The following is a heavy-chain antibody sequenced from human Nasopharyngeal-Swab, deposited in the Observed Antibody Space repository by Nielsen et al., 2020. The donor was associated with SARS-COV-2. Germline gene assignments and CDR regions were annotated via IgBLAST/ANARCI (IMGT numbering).Heavy chain of an antibody. CDR3: ARVPRALTAIRH. CDR1: GYSISSGYY. CDR2: IYHSGST. D-gene: IGHD5-18*01. V-gene: IGHV4-38-2*02. Sequence: GSLRLSCTVSGYSISSGYYWGWIRQPPGQGLEWIGTIYHSGSTYYNPSLKSRVSMSVDTSKNQVSLKLTSVTAADTAVYYCARVPRALTAIRHWGQGTLVTVSS. J-gene: IGHJ4*02.